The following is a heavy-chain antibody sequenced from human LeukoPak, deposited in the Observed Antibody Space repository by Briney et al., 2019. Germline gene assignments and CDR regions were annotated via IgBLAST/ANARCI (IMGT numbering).Heavy chain of an antibody. CDR3: ARQKSGYDILTGYYTAQGPLDY. V-gene: IGHV4-59*01. D-gene: IGHD3-9*01. J-gene: IGHJ4*02. CDR1: GGSISSYY. CDR2: IYYSGST. Sequence: SSETLSLTCTVSGGSISSYYWSWIRQPPGKGLEWIGYIYYSGSTNYNPSLKSRVTISVDTSKNQFSLKLSSVTAADTAVYYCARQKSGYDILTGYYTAQGPLDYWGQGTLVTVSS.